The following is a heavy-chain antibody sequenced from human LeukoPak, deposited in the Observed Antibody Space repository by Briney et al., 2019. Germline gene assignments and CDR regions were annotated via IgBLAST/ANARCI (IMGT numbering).Heavy chain of an antibody. CDR3: ARGKDYGDYFDY. J-gene: IGHJ4*02. CDR2: VYSGGST. CDR1: GFTVSSNY. V-gene: IGHV3-53*01. Sequence: GGSLRLSCAVSGFTVSSNYMNWVRQAPGKGLEWVSVVYSGGSTYYADSVRGRFTISRDNSKNTLYLQMNSLRAEDTAVYYCARGKDYGDYFDYWGQGTLVTVSS. D-gene: IGHD4-17*01.